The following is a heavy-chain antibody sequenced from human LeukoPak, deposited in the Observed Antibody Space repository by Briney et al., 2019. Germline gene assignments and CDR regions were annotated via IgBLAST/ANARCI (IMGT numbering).Heavy chain of an antibody. CDR1: GFTFSDSY. CDR3: ARVSPDSSSWYGTYYFDY. V-gene: IGHV3-11*06. D-gene: IGHD6-13*01. CDR2: ISTGSIYK. Sequence: GGSLRLSCAASGFTFSDSYMSWIRQAPGKGLEWVSYISTGSIYKNYADSVQGRFTISRDNAKNSLYLQMNSLRVDDTAVYYCARVSPDSSSWYGTYYFDYWGQGTLVTVSS. J-gene: IGHJ4*02.